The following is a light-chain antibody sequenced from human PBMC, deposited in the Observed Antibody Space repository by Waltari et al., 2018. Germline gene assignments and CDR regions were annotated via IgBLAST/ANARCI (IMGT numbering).Light chain of an antibody. CDR3: QSYDGDRSWV. V-gene: IGLV6-57*02. CDR1: GGSFANNS. J-gene: IGLJ3*02. CDR2: ADN. Sequence: FILTQSHSVSESPGRTVTISCSGSGGSFANNSVPWYQPRPGSAPTTVIYADNQRPSGVPDRFSGSVDSSSNSASLTISGLQTEDEADYYCQSYDGDRSWVFGGGTKLTVL.